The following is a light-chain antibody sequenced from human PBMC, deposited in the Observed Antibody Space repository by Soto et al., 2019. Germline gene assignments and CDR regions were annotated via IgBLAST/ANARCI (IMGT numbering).Light chain of an antibody. Sequence: EVVFTQSPSTLSSFPGDRVTLSCRASQYINTRLAWYQHRPGQAPRLLIYRTSIRAAGIPARFSASGSGTDFTLTISDVQPEDFALYYCHQRQSWPRTFGQGTKVDI. J-gene: IGKJ1*01. CDR2: RTS. CDR3: HQRQSWPRT. CDR1: QYINTR. V-gene: IGKV3-11*01.